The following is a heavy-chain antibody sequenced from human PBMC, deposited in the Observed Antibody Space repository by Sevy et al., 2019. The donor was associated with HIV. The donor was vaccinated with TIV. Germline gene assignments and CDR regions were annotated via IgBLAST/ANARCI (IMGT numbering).Heavy chain of an antibody. CDR3: ARLYSSSSGRGLDN. J-gene: IGHJ4*02. Sequence: GGSLRLSCAASGFTFGSYWMTWVRQAPGKGLEWVANIKEDGSGRFYVDSVRGRFTVSRDNAKKTLYLQMNNLRGEDTALYYCARLYSSSSGRGLDNWGQRALVTDSS. CDR1: GFTFGSYW. V-gene: IGHV3-7*01. CDR2: IKEDGSGR. D-gene: IGHD6-6*01.